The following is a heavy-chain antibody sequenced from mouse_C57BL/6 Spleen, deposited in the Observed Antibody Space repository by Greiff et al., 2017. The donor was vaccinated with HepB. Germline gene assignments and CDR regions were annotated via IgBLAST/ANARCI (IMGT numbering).Heavy chain of an antibody. V-gene: IGHV1-26*01. CDR2: INPNNGGT. J-gene: IGHJ2*01. CDR1: GYTFTDYY. CDR3: ARGGYYYYGSSLDD. D-gene: IGHD1-1*01. Sequence: EVQLQQSGPELVKPGASVKISCKASGYTFTDYYMNWVKQSHGKSLEWIGDINPNNGGTSYNQKFKGKATLTVDKSSSTAYMELRSLTSEDSAVYYWARGGYYYYGSSLDDWGKGTTLTVSS.